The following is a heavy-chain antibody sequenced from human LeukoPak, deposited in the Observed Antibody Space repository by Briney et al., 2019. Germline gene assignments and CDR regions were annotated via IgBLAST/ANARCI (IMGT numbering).Heavy chain of an antibody. J-gene: IGHJ4*02. CDR2: ISYDGSNK. CDR1: GFTFSSYA. Sequence: GRSLRLSCAASGFTFSSYAMHWVRQAPGKGLKWVAVISYDGSNKYYADSVKGRFTISRDNSKNTLYLQMNSLRAEDTAVYYCARDWTAHYYYDSSGYYGPSMEYWGQGTLVTVSS. CDR3: ARDWTAHYYYDSSGYYGPSMEY. D-gene: IGHD3-22*01. V-gene: IGHV3-30-3*01.